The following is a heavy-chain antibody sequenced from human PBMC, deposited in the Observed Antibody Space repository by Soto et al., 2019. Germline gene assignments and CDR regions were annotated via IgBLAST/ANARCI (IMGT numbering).Heavy chain of an antibody. J-gene: IGHJ6*02. D-gene: IGHD5-18*01. CDR3: ARRRGYSYGYGMDV. CDR1: GGSFSGYY. Sequence: QVQLQQWGAGLLKPSETLSLTCAVYGGSFSGYYWSWIRQPPGKGLEWIGEINHSGSTNYNPSLKSRVTISVDTSKNQFSLKLSSVTAAGTAVYYCARRRGYSYGYGMDVWGRGTTVTVSS. V-gene: IGHV4-34*01. CDR2: INHSGST.